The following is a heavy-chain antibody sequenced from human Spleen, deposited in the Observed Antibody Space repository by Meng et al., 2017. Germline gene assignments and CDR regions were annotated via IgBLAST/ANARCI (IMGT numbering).Heavy chain of an antibody. D-gene: IGHD6-13*01. CDR1: GGSISSGGYY. J-gene: IGHJ4*02. CDR3: ARGRRTTYIAAAGGWSDY. CDR2: IYYSGST. Sequence: QGARQESGPGLVKPSQTLSLTCTVSGGSISSGGYYWSWIRQHPGKGLEWIGYIYYSGSTYYNPSLKSRVTISVDTSKNQFSLKLSSVTAADTAVYYCARGRRTTYIAAAGGWSDYWGQGTLVTVSS. V-gene: IGHV4-31*03.